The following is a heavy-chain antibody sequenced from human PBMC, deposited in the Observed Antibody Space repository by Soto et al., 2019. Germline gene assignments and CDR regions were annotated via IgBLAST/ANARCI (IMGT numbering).Heavy chain of an antibody. V-gene: IGHV1-18*01. CDR3: ARFFGNYDSSGYYFDPNWFDP. CDR1: GYTFTSYG. D-gene: IGHD3-22*01. J-gene: IGHJ5*02. Sequence: ASVKVSCKASGYTFTSYGISWVRQAPGQGLEWMGWISAYNGNTNYAQKLQGRVTMTTDTSTSTAYMELRSLRSDDTAVYYCARFFGNYDSSGYYFDPNWFDPWGQGTLVTVSS. CDR2: ISAYNGNT.